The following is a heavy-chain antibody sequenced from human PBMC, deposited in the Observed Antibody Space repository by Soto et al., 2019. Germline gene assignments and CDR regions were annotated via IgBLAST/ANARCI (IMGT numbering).Heavy chain of an antibody. V-gene: IGHV3-48*01. D-gene: IGHD5-18*01. CDR2: ISSSSSTI. CDR3: ARDRGYTYGFDY. J-gene: IGHJ4*02. Sequence: GGSLRLSCAASGLTFTSYSMNWVRQAPGKGLEWVSFISSSSSTIYYTDSVKGRFTISRDNAKNSLYLQMNSLRGEDTAVYYCARDRGYTYGFDYWGQGTLVTVSS. CDR1: GLTFTSYS.